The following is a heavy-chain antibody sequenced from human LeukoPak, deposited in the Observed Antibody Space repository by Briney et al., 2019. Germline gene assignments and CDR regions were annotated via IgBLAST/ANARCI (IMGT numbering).Heavy chain of an antibody. CDR3: ASPLGGFDN. Sequence: PSETLSLTCTVSGGSISSSDYYWAWIRQPPGKGLEWIGSIYYTGSTHYNSSLKSRVTMSVDTSKNQFSLKLSSVTAADTAVYYCASPLGGFDNWGQGTLVTVSS. CDR2: IYYTGST. V-gene: IGHV4-39*01. J-gene: IGHJ4*02. CDR1: GGSISSSDYY. D-gene: IGHD3-16*01.